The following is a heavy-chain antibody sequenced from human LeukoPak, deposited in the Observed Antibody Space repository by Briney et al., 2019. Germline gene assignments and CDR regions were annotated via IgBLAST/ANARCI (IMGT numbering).Heavy chain of an antibody. CDR1: GGSISSYY. D-gene: IGHD5-24*01. CDR3: ARQAARMDYYYMDV. Sequence: SETLSLTCTVSGGSISSYYWSWIRQPPGKGLEWIGYIYTGGSTNYNPSLKSRVTISVDTSKNQFSLKLSSVTAADTAVYYCARQAARMDYYYMDVWGKGTTVTVSS. J-gene: IGHJ6*03. V-gene: IGHV4-4*09. CDR2: IYTGGST.